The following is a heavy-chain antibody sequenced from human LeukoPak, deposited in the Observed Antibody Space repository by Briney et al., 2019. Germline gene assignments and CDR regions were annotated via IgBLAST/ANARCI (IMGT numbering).Heavy chain of an antibody. J-gene: IGHJ4*02. V-gene: IGHV3-23*01. Sequence: AGGSLRLSCVGSGFTFRSHAMSWVRQAPEKGLEFVSGIYENGGTTYYADSVKGRFSISRDNSKNTLYLQMDSLRGEDTAVYYCAKDSPHDYVWANYKLGWFFDYWGQGTLVTVSS. D-gene: IGHD3-16*01. CDR1: GFTFRSHA. CDR2: IYENGGTT. CDR3: AKDSPHDYVWANYKLGWFFDY.